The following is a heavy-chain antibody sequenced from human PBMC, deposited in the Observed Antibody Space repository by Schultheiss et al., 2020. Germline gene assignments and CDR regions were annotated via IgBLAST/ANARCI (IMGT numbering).Heavy chain of an antibody. J-gene: IGHJ4*02. D-gene: IGHD3-10*01. CDR2: IDWDDDK. CDR3: AHSSGTVTTNYFDY. Sequence: SGPTLVKPTQTLTLTCTFSGFSLSTSGVGVGWIRQPPGKALEWLALIDWDDDKFYSTSLKTRLTISKDTSKNQVVLRMMNMDPMDTATYYCAHSSGTVTTNYFDYWGQGTPVTVSS. V-gene: IGHV2-70*12. CDR1: GFSLSTSGVG.